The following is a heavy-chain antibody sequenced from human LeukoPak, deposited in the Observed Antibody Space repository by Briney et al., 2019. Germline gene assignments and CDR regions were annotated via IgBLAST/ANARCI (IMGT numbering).Heavy chain of an antibody. J-gene: IGHJ4*02. CDR2: INHSGST. Sequence: SGTLSLTCAVSGGSISSSNWWSWVRQPPGKGLEWIGEINHSGSTNYNPSLKSRVTISVDTSKNQFSLKLSSVTAADTAVYYCARVRSAREWLLLDYWGQGTLVTVSS. D-gene: IGHD3-3*01. CDR1: GGSISSSNW. V-gene: IGHV4-4*02. CDR3: ARVRSAREWLLLDY.